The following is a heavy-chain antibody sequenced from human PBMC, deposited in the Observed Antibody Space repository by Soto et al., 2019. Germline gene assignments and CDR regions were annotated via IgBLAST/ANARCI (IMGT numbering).Heavy chain of an antibody. CDR2: IKQDGSEK. CDR3: AREGFGVVVYYSYYYMDV. V-gene: IGHV3-7*01. J-gene: IGHJ6*03. D-gene: IGHD3-3*01. CDR1: GFTFSSYW. Sequence: GGSLRLSCAASGFTFSSYWMSWVRQAPGKGLEWVANIKQDGSEKYYVDSVKGRFTISRDNAKNSLYLQMNSLRAEDTAVYYCAREGFGVVVYYSYYYMDVWGKGTTVTVSS.